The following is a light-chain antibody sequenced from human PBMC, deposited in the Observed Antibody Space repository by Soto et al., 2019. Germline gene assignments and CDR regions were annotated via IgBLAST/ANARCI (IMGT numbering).Light chain of an antibody. CDR3: SSYTRGGSVI. J-gene: IGLJ2*01. CDR2: HVS. Sequence: QSVLTQPASVSGSPVQSITISCTATTSDVGDYNYVSWYQQYPGKAPKPIIYHVSNRPSGVSNRFSGSKSGDTASLTISGLQAEDEADYYCSSYTRGGSVIFGGGTKLTVL. CDR1: TSDVGDYNY. V-gene: IGLV2-14*01.